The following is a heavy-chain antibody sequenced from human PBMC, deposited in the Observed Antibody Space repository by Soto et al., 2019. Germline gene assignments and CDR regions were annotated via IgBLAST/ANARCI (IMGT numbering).Heavy chain of an antibody. D-gene: IGHD1-26*01. CDR2: IIPIFGTA. CDR3: ARDGGRTSVEIDY. Sequence: QVQLVQSGAEVKKPGSSVKVSCKASGGTFSSYSSNWVRQAPGQGLEWMGEIIPIFGTANYAQKFQGRVTITADESTSTAYMELSSLRSEDTGVYFCARDGGRTSVEIDYWGQGPLVTVSS. CDR1: GGTFSSYS. J-gene: IGHJ4*02. V-gene: IGHV1-69*01.